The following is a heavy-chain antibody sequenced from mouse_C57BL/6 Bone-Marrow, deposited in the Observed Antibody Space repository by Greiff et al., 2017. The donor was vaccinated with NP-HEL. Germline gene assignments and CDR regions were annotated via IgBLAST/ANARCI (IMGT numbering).Heavy chain of an antibody. CDR1: GFTFSSYA. J-gene: IGHJ4*01. CDR3: TRRWLPFYAMDY. D-gene: IGHD2-2*01. V-gene: IGHV5S21*01. Sequence: DVHLVESGEGLVKPGGSLKLSCAASGFTFSSYAMSWVRQTPEKRLEWVAYISSGGDYIYYADTVKGRFTISRDNARNTLYLQMSSLKSEDTAMYYCTRRWLPFYAMDYWGQGTSVTVSS. CDR2: ISSGGDYI.